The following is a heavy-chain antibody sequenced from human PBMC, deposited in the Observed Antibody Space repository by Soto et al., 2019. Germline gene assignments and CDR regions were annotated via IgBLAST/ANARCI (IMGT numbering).Heavy chain of an antibody. J-gene: IGHJ3*02. CDR2: INHSGST. CDR1: GGSFSGYY. Sequence: QVQLQQWGAGLLKPSETLSLTCAVYGGSFSGYYWSWIRQPPGKGLEWIGEINHSGSTNYNPSLTIRVTISVDTSKTQFSLMLRSVTAADTAVYYCARGRGSGWYSDAFDIWGQGTMVTVSS. D-gene: IGHD6-19*01. V-gene: IGHV4-34*01. CDR3: ARGRGSGWYSDAFDI.